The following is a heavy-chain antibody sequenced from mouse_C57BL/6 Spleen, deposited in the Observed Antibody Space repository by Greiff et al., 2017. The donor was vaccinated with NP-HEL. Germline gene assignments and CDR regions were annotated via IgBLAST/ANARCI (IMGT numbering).Heavy chain of an antibody. CDR3: ARRDGSSYFAY. CDR2: INPYNGGT. J-gene: IGHJ3*01. CDR1: GYTFTDYY. D-gene: IGHD1-1*01. Sequence: EVQLQQSGPVLVKPGASVKMSCKASGYTFTDYYMNWVKQSHGKSLEWIGVINPYNGGTSYNQKFKGKATLTVDKSSSTAYMELNSLTSEDSAVYYCARRDGSSYFAYWGQGTLVTVSA. V-gene: IGHV1-19*01.